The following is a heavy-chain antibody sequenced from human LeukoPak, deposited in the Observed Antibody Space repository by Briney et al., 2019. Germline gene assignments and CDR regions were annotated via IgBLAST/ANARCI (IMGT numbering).Heavy chain of an antibody. D-gene: IGHD3-10*01. CDR2: IRYDGSNK. Sequence: PGGSLRLSCAASGFTFSNYGMHWVRQAPGKGLEWVAFIRYDGSNKYYADSVKGRFTISRDSSKNTLYLQMNSLRAEDTAVYYCAKDDYYGSGSYSPAWYFDYWGQGTLVTVSS. CDR1: GFTFSNYG. CDR3: AKDDYYGSGSYSPAWYFDY. V-gene: IGHV3-30*02. J-gene: IGHJ4*02.